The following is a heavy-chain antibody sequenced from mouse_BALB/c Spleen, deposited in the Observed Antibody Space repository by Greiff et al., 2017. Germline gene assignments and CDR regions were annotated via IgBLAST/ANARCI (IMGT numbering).Heavy chain of an antibody. J-gene: IGHJ4*01. CDR1: GDSITSGY. D-gene: IGHD1-1*01. CDR2: ISYSGST. Sequence: EVKLMESGPSLVKPSQTLSLTCSVTGDSITSGYWNWIRKFPGNKLEYMGYISYSGSTYYNPSLKSRISITRDTSKNQYYLQLNSVTTEDTATYYCARKITDYYGSSYDAMDYWGQGTSVTVSS. V-gene: IGHV3-8*02. CDR3: ARKITDYYGSSYDAMDY.